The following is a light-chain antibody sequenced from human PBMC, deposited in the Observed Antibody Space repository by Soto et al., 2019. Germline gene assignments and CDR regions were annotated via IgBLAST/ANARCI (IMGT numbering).Light chain of an antibody. CDR2: GTS. CDR3: RQYDNSRGT. J-gene: IGKJ1*01. V-gene: IGKV3-20*01. CDR1: QYVSSTY. Sequence: EIVLTQSPGTLSLSPGERATLSCRASQYVSSTYLAWYQQKPGQAPRLLMYGTSSRAPGIPDRFSGSGSGTDFTLTISRLEPEDFAVYYWRQYDNSRGTFGQGTKVEIK.